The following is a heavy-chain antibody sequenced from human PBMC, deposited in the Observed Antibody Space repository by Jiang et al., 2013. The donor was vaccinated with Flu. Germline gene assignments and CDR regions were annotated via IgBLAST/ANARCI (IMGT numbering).Heavy chain of an antibody. CDR2: IYYSGGT. J-gene: IGHJ4*02. V-gene: IGHV4-59*08. Sequence: GLVKPSETLSLTCTVSGGSISSYFWSWIRQPPGKGLQWIGYIYYSGGTDYNPSLKSRVTLSVDTSKNQFSLKLTSVTAADTAVYYCARHHGVAGTFHDYWGQGTLVTVSS. CDR1: GGSISSYF. CDR3: ARHHGVAGTFHDY. D-gene: IGHD6-19*01.